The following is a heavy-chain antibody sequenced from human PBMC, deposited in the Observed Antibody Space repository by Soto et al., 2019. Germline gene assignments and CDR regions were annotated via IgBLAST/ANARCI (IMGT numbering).Heavy chain of an antibody. J-gene: IGHJ5*02. CDR3: ARQVPGIAAAGVGWFDP. V-gene: IGHV5-51*01. Sequence: LGESLKISCKGSGYSFTSYWIGWVRQMPGKGLEWMGIIYPGDSDTRYSPSFQGQVTISADKSISTAYLQWSSLKASDTAMYYCARQVPGIAAAGVGWFDPWGQGTLVTVSS. CDR1: GYSFTSYW. CDR2: IYPGDSDT. D-gene: IGHD6-13*01.